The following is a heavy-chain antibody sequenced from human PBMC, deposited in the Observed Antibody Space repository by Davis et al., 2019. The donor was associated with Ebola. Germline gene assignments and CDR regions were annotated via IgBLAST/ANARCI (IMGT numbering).Heavy chain of an antibody. CDR1: GFTSSSYW. D-gene: IGHD1-7*01. CDR2: INSDGSST. CDR3: ARALGTTDY. J-gene: IGHJ4*02. V-gene: IGHV3-74*01. Sequence: GESLKISCAASGFTSSSYWMHWVRQAPGKGLVWVSRINSDGSSTSYADSVKGRFTISRDNAKNTLYLQMNSLRAEDTAVYYCARALGTTDYWGQGTLVTVSS.